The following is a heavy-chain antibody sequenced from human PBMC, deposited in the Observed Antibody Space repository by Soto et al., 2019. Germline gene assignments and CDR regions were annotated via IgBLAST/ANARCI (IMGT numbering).Heavy chain of an antibody. Sequence: GGSLRLSCAASGFTFSSYAMSWVRQAPGKGLEWVSAISGSGGSTYYADSVKGRFTISRDNSKNTLYLQMNSLKAEDTAVYYCAKHYYDSSAVPCPVDYWGQGTLVTVSS. CDR1: GFTFSSYA. CDR2: ISGSGGST. J-gene: IGHJ4*02. CDR3: AKHYYDSSAVPCPVDY. D-gene: IGHD3-22*01. V-gene: IGHV3-23*01.